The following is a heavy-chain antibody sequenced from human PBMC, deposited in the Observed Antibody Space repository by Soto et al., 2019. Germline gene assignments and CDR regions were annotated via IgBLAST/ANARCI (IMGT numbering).Heavy chain of an antibody. CDR2: IYSAGST. Sequence: PGGSLRLSCAASGFTVSSNYMSWVRQAPGKGLEWVSVIYSAGSTYYADSVKGRFTISRDNSKNTVYLQMNSLRAEDTAVYYCARIYYDILTAYRNWGQGTVVTVSS. V-gene: IGHV3-53*01. D-gene: IGHD3-9*01. CDR3: ARIYYDILTAYRN. J-gene: IGHJ4*02. CDR1: GFTVSSNY.